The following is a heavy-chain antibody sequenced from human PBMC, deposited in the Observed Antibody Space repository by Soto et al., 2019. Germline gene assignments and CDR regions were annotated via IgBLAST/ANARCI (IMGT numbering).Heavy chain of an antibody. D-gene: IGHD4-4*01. Sequence: EVQLLESGGDLVQPGGSLRLVCAASGFTFSNSGMRWVRQAPGQGLEWVSSIGPSGNTYYSDAVKGRFTISRDISKNTLFLQMDSLRAEDTATYYCAKLLHNSYCNVMDVWGHGTTVTVSS. CDR2: IGPSGNT. CDR1: GFTFSNSG. CDR3: AKLLHNSYCNVMDV. J-gene: IGHJ6*02. V-gene: IGHV3-23*01.